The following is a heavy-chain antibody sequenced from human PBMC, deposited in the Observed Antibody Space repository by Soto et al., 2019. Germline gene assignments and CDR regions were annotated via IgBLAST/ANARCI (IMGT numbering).Heavy chain of an antibody. CDR2: SIPISGTA. D-gene: IGHD2-2*01. CDR1: GGTFSSYA. CDR3: ARSQGSSTSLEIYYYYYYGMDL. Sequence: QVQLVQSGAEVKKPGSSVKGSCKASGGTFSSYAISWVRQAPGQGLEWMGGSIPISGTANYAQKFQGRVTITADESTSTAYMELSSLRSEDTAVYYCARSQGSSTSLEIYYYYYYGMDLWGQGTTVTVSS. J-gene: IGHJ6*02. V-gene: IGHV1-69*01.